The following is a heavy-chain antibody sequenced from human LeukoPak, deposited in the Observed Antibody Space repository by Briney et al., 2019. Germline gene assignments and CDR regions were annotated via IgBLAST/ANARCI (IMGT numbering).Heavy chain of an antibody. CDR2: TYYRSKWYN. V-gene: IGHV6-1*01. Sequence: SQTLSLTCAISGDSVSSNSATWNWIRQSPSRGLEWLGRTYYRSKWYNDYAVSVKSRITINPDTSKNQFSLQLSSVTAADTAVYYCARGRSLEWLFVSTWGQGTLVTVSS. CDR3: ARGRSLEWLFVST. D-gene: IGHD3-3*01. J-gene: IGHJ5*02. CDR1: GDSVSSNSAT.